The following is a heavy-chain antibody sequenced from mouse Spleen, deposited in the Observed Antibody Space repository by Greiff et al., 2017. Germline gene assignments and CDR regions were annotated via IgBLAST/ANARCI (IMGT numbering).Heavy chain of an antibody. CDR1: GYTFTSYW. V-gene: IGHV1-59*01. Sequence: QVQLQQPGAELVRPGTSVKLSCKASGYTFTSYWMHWVKQRPGQGLEWIGVIDPSDSYTNYNQKFKGKATLTVDTSSSTAYMQLSSLTSEDSAVYYCARKGAIYYGYDWYFDVWGAGTTVTVSS. CDR2: IDPSDSYT. CDR3: ARKGAIYYGYDWYFDV. J-gene: IGHJ1*01. D-gene: IGHD2-2*01.